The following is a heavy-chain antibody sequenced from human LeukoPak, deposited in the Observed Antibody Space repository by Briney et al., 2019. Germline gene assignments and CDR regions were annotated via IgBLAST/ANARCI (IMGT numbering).Heavy chain of an antibody. D-gene: IGHD3-9*01. CDR1: GFTVSSNY. J-gene: IGHJ3*02. CDR2: TSESGGST. V-gene: IGHV3-23*01. CDR3: AKGRWGLTINNFDI. Sequence: GGSLRLSCAASGFTVSSNYMSWVRQAPGKGLEWVSVTSESGGSTHYADSVKGRFTIYRDNSKNTLYLQMNSLRGEDTAVYYCAKGRWGLTINNFDIWGQGTMVSVSS.